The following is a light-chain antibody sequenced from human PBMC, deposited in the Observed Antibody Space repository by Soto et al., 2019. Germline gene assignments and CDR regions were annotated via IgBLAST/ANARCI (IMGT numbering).Light chain of an antibody. CDR2: WAS. Sequence: DIVMTQSPDSLAVSLGERATINCKSSQSVLFSSNNKNYLAWYQQKPGQPPNLLISWASTRDSGVPDRFSGSGSGTEFTLTISSLQAEDVAVYYCQQYHSTKYTSGQGTQVHI. V-gene: IGKV4-1*01. CDR3: QQYHSTKYT. CDR1: QSVLFSSNNKNY. J-gene: IGKJ2*01.